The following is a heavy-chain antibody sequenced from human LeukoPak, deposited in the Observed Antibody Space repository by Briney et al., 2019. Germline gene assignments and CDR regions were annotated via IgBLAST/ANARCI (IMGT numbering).Heavy chain of an antibody. CDR3: TTHNYYDSSGYYDVEAFDI. V-gene: IGHV3-15*01. CDR2: IKSKTDGGTT. Sequence: GSLRLSCAASGFTFSNAWMSWVRQAPGKGLEWVGRIKSKTDGGTTDYAAPVKGRFTISRDDSKNTLYLQMNSLKTEDTAVYYCTTHNYYDSSGYYDVEAFDIWGQGTMVTVSS. J-gene: IGHJ3*02. CDR1: GFTFSNAW. D-gene: IGHD3-22*01.